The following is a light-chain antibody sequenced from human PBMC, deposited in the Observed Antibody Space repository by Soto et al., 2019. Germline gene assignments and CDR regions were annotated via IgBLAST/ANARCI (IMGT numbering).Light chain of an antibody. CDR1: TXAVTNGHY. Sequence: QAVVTQEPSLTVSPGGTVTLNYASSTXAVTNGHYPYWVQQKPSQAPRTLINDTTNRHSSTPSRFSGSLLGGKAALTLSGAQPEDEAEYYCLLSYNGPYVFGTGTKVTVL. J-gene: IGLJ1*01. CDR3: LLSYNGPYV. CDR2: DTT. V-gene: IGLV7-46*01.